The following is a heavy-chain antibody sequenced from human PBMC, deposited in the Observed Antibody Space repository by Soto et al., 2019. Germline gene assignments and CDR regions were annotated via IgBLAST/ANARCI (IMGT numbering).Heavy chain of an antibody. J-gene: IGHJ4*02. V-gene: IGHV3-23*01. CDR3: AKVPRDDGYSSGWVDY. CDR2: ISGSGGST. D-gene: IGHD6-19*01. CDR1: GFTFSSYA. Sequence: GGSLRLSCAASGFTFSSYAMSWVRQAPGKGLEWVSAISGSGGSTYYADSVKGRFTISRDNSKNTLYLQMNSLRAEDTAVYYCAKVPRDDGYSSGWVDYWGQGTLVTVSS.